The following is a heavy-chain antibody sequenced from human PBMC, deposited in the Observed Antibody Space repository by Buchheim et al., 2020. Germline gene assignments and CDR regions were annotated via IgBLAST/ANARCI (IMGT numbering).Heavy chain of an antibody. CDR3: ARHPYCTNGVCYSYYYGMDV. CDR1: GGSFSGYY. Sequence: QVQLQQWGAGLLKPSETLSLTCAVYGGSFSGYYWSWIRQPPGKGLEWIGEINHSGSANCNPSLKSRVTISVDTSKNKFSLKLSSVTAADTAVYYCARHPYCTNGVCYSYYYGMDVWGQGTT. V-gene: IGHV4-34*01. CDR2: INHSGSA. J-gene: IGHJ6*02. D-gene: IGHD2-8*01.